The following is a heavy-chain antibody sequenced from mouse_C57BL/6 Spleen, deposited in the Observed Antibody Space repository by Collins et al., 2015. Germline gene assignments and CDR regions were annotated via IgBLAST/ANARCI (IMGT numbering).Heavy chain of an antibody. CDR1: GYTFTDYY. Sequence: EVQLQQSGPELVKPGASVKISCKASGYTFTDYYMNWVKQSHGKSLEWIGDINPNNGGTSYNQKFKGKATLTVDKSSSTAYMELRSLTSEDSAVYYCARHDGYAMDYWGQGTSVTVSS. CDR3: ARHDGYAMDY. V-gene: IGHV1-26*01. CDR2: INPNNGGT. J-gene: IGHJ4*01.